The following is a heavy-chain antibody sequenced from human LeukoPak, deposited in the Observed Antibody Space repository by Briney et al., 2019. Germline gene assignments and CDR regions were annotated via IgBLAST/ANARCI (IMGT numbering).Heavy chain of an antibody. J-gene: IGHJ3*02. CDR2: ISWDGGST. D-gene: IGHD3-22*01. CDR3: ARDHHRRLYDSQARDTFDI. Sequence: GGSLRLSCAASGFTFDDYAMHWVRHAPGKGLEWVSLISWDGGSTYYADSVKGRFTISRDNSKNSLYLQMNSLRAEDTAVYYCARDHHRRLYDSQARDTFDIWGQGTMVTVSS. V-gene: IGHV3-43D*03. CDR1: GFTFDDYA.